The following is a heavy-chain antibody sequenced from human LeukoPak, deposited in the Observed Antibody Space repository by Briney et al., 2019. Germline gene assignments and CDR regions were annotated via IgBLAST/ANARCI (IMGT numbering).Heavy chain of an antibody. V-gene: IGHV1-2*02. Sequence: ASVKVSCKTSGYRFNVYHMHWLRQAPGQGLEWMGSLNPNSGDADFSQRLQGGVSLTRDSSTTTVHMELTSLTSDDTAIYYCAQDRVTFFGAIELRHSYFMDAWGEGTTVIVSS. J-gene: IGHJ6*01. CDR3: AQDRVTFFGAIELRHSYFMDA. CDR1: GYRFNVYH. CDR2: LNPNSGDA. D-gene: IGHD3-3*01.